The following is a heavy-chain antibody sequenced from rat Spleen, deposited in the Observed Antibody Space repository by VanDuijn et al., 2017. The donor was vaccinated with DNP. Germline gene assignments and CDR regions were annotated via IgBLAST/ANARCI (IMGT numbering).Heavy chain of an antibody. J-gene: IGHJ3*01. CDR2: VSTSGSKT. CDR1: GFTFSDYN. CDR3: ARHDNFDWFAY. Sequence: EVQLVESGGDLVQSGRSLKVSCAASGFTFSDYNMAWVRQTPKKGLEWVATVSTSGSKTYYSDSAQGQFTVSRDDAKSTLYLQMNSLKSEDTATYYCARHDNFDWFAYWGQGTLVTVSS. V-gene: IGHV5S23*01. D-gene: IGHD1-10*01.